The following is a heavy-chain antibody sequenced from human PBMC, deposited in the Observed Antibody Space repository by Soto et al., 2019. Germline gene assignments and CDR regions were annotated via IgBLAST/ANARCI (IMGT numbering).Heavy chain of an antibody. CDR3: ARYRISGSWSKFDY. D-gene: IGHD6-13*01. CDR2: IYYNGST. V-gene: IGHV4-31*03. Sequence: QVLLQESGPGLMKPSQTLSLTCTVSGLTISSASYYWSWIRQHPGKGLEWVGNIYYNGSTYHSPSLKSRVTLWVDTSKNQFSLRLASVTAADTAVYYCARYRISGSWSKFDYWGQGTLVTVSS. CDR1: GLTISSASYY. J-gene: IGHJ4*02.